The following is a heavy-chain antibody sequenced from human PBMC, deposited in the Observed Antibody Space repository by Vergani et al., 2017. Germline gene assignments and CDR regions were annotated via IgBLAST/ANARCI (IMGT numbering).Heavy chain of an antibody. CDR1: GGSFSGYY. D-gene: IGHD5-18*01. J-gene: IGHJ6*02. Sequence: QVQLQQWGAGLLKPSETLSLTCAVYGGSFSGYYWSWIRQPPGKGLEWIGEINHSGSTNYNPSLKSRVTISVDTSKNQFSLKLSSVTAADTAVYYCARDPHTAMVTCMDVWGQGTTVTVSS. CDR3: ARDPHTAMVTCMDV. CDR2: INHSGST. V-gene: IGHV4-34*01.